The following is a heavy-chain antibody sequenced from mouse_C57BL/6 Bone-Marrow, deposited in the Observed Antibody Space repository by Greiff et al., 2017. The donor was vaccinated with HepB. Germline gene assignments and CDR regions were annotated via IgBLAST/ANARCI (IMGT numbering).Heavy chain of an antibody. J-gene: IGHJ2*01. D-gene: IGHD2-3*01. Sequence: EVQLQESGGDLVKPGGSLKLSCAASGFTFSSYGMSWVRQTPDKRLEWVATISSGGSYTYYPDSVKGRFTISRDNAKNTLYLQMSSLKSEDTAMYYCASYDGYPYYFDYWGQGTTLTVSS. CDR2: ISSGGSYT. CDR3: ASYDGYPYYFDY. CDR1: GFTFSSYG. V-gene: IGHV5-6*01.